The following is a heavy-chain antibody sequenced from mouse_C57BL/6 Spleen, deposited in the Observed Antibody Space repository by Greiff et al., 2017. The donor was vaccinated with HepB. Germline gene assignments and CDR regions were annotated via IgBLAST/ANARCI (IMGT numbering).Heavy chain of an antibody. CDR2: IDPSDSYT. CDR1: GYTFTSYW. V-gene: IGHV1-69*01. CDR3: ARGEDGCFAY. J-gene: IGHJ3*01. D-gene: IGHD2-3*01. Sequence: VQLQQPGAELVMPGASVKLSCKASGYTFTSYWMHWVKQRPGQGLEWIGEIDPSDSYTNYNQKFKGKSTLTVDKSSSTAYMQLSSLTSEDSAVYYCARGEDGCFAYWGQGTLVTVSA.